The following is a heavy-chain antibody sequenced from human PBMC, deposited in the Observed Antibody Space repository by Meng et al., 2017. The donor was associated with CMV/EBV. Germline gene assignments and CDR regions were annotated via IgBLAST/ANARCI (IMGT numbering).Heavy chain of an antibody. Sequence: ASVTVSCKASGYTFTGYDINWVRQATGRGLKWMGWMNPNNGNTGHSQKFQGRVTITRNSSISTAYMELSILRSEDTAVYYCAREVGEGNDINYYYYYGMDVWGQGTTVTVSS. CDR3: AREVGEGNDINYYYYYGMDV. CDR2: MNPNNGNT. CDR1: GYTFTGYD. V-gene: IGHV1-8*03. J-gene: IGHJ6*02. D-gene: IGHD3-9*01.